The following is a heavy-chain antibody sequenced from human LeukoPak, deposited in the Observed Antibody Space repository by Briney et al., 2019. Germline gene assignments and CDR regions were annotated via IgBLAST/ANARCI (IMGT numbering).Heavy chain of an antibody. CDR1: GGSFSGYY. V-gene: IGHV4-34*01. J-gene: IGHJ5*02. CDR2: INHSGST. Sequence: PSETLSLTCAVYGGSFSGYYWSWIRQPPGKGLEWIGEINHSGSTNYNPSLKSRVTISVDTSKNQFSLKLSSVTAADTAVYYCARAPIKRVIVATITRWFDPWGQGTLVTVSS. D-gene: IGHD5-12*01. CDR3: ARAPIKRVIVATITRWFDP.